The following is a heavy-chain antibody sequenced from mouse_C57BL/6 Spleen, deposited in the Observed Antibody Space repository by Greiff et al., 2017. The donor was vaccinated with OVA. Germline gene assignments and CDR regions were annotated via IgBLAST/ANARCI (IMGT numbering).Heavy chain of an antibody. Sequence: EVQLVESGGGLVQPKGSLKLSCAASGFSFNTYAMNWVRQAPGKGLEWVARIRSKSNNYATYYADSVKDRFNISRDDSESMLYLQMNNLKTEDTSMYYCVRGGYPHYYAMDYWGQGTSVTVSS. D-gene: IGHD2-14*01. V-gene: IGHV10-1*01. CDR2: IRSKSNNYAT. CDR3: VRGGYPHYYAMDY. CDR1: GFSFNTYA. J-gene: IGHJ4*01.